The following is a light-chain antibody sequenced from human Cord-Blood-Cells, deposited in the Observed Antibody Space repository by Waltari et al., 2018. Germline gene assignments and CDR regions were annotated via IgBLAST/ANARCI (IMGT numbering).Light chain of an antibody. CDR2: DVS. V-gene: IGLV2-14*01. J-gene: IGLJ1*01. Sequence: QSALTQPASVSGSPGQSITISCTGTSSDVGGYNYVSWYQQHPGKAPKLMIYDVSNRPSGCSNRFSGSKSGNTASLTSSGLQAEDEADYYCSSYTSSSTYVFGTGTKVTVL. CDR1: SSDVGGYNY. CDR3: SSYTSSSTYV.